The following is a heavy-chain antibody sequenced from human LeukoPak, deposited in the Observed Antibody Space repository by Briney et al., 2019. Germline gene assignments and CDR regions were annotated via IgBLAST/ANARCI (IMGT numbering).Heavy chain of an antibody. D-gene: IGHD3-9*01. CDR2: INSGGDYK. CDR1: GFTFNTFN. J-gene: IGHJ4*02. CDR3: ARGHYDVLASSYKWTPDY. V-gene: IGHV3-21*01. Sequence: GGSLRLSCAPSGFTFNTFNMNWCRQAPGKGLEWVSSINSGGDYKYYADSVKGRFTTSRDNAKNSLSLQLSSLRVEDTAIYYCARGHYDVLASSYKWTPDYWGQGTLVTVSS.